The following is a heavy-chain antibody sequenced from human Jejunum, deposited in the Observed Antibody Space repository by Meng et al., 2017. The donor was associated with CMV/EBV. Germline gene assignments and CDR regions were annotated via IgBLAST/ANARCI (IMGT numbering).Heavy chain of an antibody. CDR1: GFNFSAYD. V-gene: IGHV3-30*02. J-gene: IGHJ5*02. Sequence: VQLVESGGGLIQPGGSLRLSCTTSGFNFSAYDMHWVRQPPGKGLEWLTFIRYDGSIKYYADSVKDRFTISRDNSKNTLYLQMNGLRAEDTSFYYCANGDAWGQGTLVTVSS. CDR2: IRYDGSIK. CDR3: ANGDA.